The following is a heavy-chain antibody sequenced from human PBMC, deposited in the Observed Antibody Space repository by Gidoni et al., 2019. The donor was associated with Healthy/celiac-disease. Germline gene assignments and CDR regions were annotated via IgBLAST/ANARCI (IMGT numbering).Heavy chain of an antibody. J-gene: IGHJ6*02. V-gene: IGHV1-69*02. D-gene: IGHD6-6*01. CDR2: IIPILGIA. CDR3: ARVRYSSSPYYYYGMDV. CDR1: GGTFSSYT. Sequence: GAEVKKPGSSVKVSCKASGGTFSSYTISWVRQAPGQGLEWMGRIIPILGIANYAQKFQGRVTITADKSTSTAYMELSSLRSEDTAVYYCARVRYSSSPYYYYGMDVWGQGTTVTVSS.